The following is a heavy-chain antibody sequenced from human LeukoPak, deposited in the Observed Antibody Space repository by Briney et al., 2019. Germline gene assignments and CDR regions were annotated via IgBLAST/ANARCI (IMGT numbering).Heavy chain of an antibody. CDR3: ARGSDYSWGG. D-gene: IGHD3-3*01. CDR1: GGSISDSFEHY. V-gene: IGHV4-4*02. J-gene: IGHJ4*01. CDR2: VHHTGRT. Sequence: PSETLSLTCVVSGGSISDSFEHYWCWVRQPPGKGFEWMAEVHHTGRTIYSPSFARRVTISPDTSTYQVSLKLTSVTAADTAVYYCARGSDYSWGGWGQGTLVTVSS.